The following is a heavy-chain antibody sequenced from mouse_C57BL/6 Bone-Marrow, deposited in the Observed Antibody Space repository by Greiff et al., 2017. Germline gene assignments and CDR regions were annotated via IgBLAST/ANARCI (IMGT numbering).Heavy chain of an antibody. D-gene: IGHD1-1*01. CDR3: TTWNLLLRDLDY. CDR1: GFNIKDDY. Sequence: EVKLQESGAELVRPGASVKLSCTASGFNIKDDYMHWVKQRPEQGLEWIGWIDPENGDTEYASKFQGTATITADTSSNTAYLQLSSLTSEDTAVYYCTTWNLLLRDLDYWGQGTTLTVSS. CDR2: IDPENGDT. J-gene: IGHJ2*01. V-gene: IGHV14-4*01.